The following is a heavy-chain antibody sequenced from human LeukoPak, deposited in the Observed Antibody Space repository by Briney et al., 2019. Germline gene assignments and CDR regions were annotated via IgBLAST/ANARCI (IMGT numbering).Heavy chain of an antibody. V-gene: IGHV1-2*06. J-gene: IGHJ4*02. CDR2: FNPNSGGA. Sequence: ASVRVSCKASGYMFTAFFLHWVRQAPGQRLEWMGRFNPNSGGADYAQKFQGRVIMTRDTSISTAYMELSGLRSDDTAFYYCAREFSRDWVGDYWGRGTLVTVSS. CDR1: GYMFTAFF. D-gene: IGHD2-21*02. CDR3: AREFSRDWVGDY.